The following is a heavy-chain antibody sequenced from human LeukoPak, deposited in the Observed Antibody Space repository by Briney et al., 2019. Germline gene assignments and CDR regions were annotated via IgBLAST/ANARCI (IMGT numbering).Heavy chain of an antibody. J-gene: IGHJ4*02. CDR1: GFTFSSYA. CDR2: ISGSGGST. V-gene: IGHV3-23*01. CDR3: AKDRTTVKYCSGGSCYGYFDY. D-gene: IGHD2-15*01. Sequence: PGGSLRLSCAAPGFTFSSYAMSWVRQAPGKGLEWVSAISGSGGSTYYADSVKGRFTISRDNSKNTLYLQMNSLRAEDTAVYYCAKDRTTVKYCSGGSCYGYFDYWGQGTLVTVSS.